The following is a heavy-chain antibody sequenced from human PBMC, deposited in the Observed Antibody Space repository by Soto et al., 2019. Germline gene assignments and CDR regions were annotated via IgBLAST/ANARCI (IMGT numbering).Heavy chain of an antibody. D-gene: IGHD4-17*01. CDR2: INAGNGNT. CDR3: AKDHINWVTTFHGFDP. Sequence: VASVKVSCKASGYTFTSYAMHWVRQAPGQRLEWMGWINAGNGNTKYSQKFQGRVTITRNTSASTAYMELSSLRSEDTAVYYCAKDHINWVTTFHGFDPWGQGPLVTAPQ. V-gene: IGHV1-3*01. CDR1: GYTFTSYA. J-gene: IGHJ5*02.